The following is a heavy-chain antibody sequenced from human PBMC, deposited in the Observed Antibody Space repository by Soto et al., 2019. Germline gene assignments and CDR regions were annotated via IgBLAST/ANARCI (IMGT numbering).Heavy chain of an antibody. D-gene: IGHD3-16*01. CDR2: TNQDETER. J-gene: IGHJ4*02. Sequence: LRLSFAASGFTFISYYMSWVRQAPGKGLEWVATTNQDETERYYVDSVKGRFTISRDNAQSLLSLQLNSLRGDDTAVYFCARLIGGVTTYDYWGLGTLVTVSS. CDR1: GFTFISYY. CDR3: ARLIGGVTTYDY. V-gene: IGHV3-7*01.